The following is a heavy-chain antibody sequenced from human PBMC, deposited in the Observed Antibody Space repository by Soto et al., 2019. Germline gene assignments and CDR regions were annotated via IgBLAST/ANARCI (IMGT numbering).Heavy chain of an antibody. Sequence: QLVQSGAEVKKPGAPVKVSCKASGSTFTIYGLTWVRQAPGQGLEGMGWISANNGNTNYAQNFQGRVTMTTDTSTSTAYMELRSLRSDDTAVYYCARRSGGFYREVIDYWGQGTLITVSS. D-gene: IGHD2-15*01. J-gene: IGHJ4*02. CDR1: GSTFTIYG. CDR3: ARRSGGFYREVIDY. CDR2: ISANNGNT. V-gene: IGHV1-18*01.